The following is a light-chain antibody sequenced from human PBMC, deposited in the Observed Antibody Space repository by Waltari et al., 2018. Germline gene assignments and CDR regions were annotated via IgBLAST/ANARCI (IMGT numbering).Light chain of an antibody. Sequence: DIQMTQSPSTLSASVGDRVTITCRASQSISTWLAWYQQKPGKAPKLLIYNASTLHSDVPSRFSGSGSGTEFTLTISSLHPDDFATFYCQHYYDYPPTFGGGTKVEIK. CDR3: QHYYDYPPT. V-gene: IGKV1-5*03. J-gene: IGKJ4*01. CDR1: QSISTW. CDR2: NAS.